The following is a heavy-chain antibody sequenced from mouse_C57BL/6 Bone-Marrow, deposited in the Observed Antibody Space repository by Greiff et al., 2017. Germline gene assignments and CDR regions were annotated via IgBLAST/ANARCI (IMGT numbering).Heavy chain of an antibody. CDR1: GYTFTSYW. J-gene: IGHJ2*01. V-gene: IGHV1-64*01. CDR2: IHPNSGST. CDR3: ALFYYYGSRENSDY. Sequence: QVQLQQPGAELVKPGASVKLSCKASGYTFTSYWMHWVKQRPGQGLEWIGMIHPNSGSTNYNEKFKSKATLTVDKSSSTAYMQLSSLTSEDSAVYYCALFYYYGSRENSDYWGQGTTLTVSS. D-gene: IGHD1-1*01.